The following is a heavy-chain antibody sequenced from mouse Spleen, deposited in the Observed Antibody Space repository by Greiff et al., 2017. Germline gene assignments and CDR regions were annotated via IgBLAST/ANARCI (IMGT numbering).Heavy chain of an antibody. D-gene: IGHD2-1*01. J-gene: IGHJ4*01. Sequence: QVQLQQSGAELVRPGASVTLSCKASGYTFTDYEMHWVKQTPVHGLEWIGAIDPETGGTAYNQKFKGKAILTADKSSSTAYMELRSLTSEDSAVYYCTRDGNSHVGYAMDYWGQGTSVTVSS. V-gene: IGHV1-15*01. CDR1: GYTFTDYE. CDR2: IDPETGGT. CDR3: TRDGNSHVGYAMDY.